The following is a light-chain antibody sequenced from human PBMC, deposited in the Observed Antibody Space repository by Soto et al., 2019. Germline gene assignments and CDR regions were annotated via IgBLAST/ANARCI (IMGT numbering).Light chain of an antibody. CDR1: QSVSSSY. Sequence: EIVLTQSPGTLSLSPGERATLSCRASQSVSSSYLAWYQQKPGQAPRLLIYGASSRATGIPDRFSGSGSRTYFTLTISRLEPEDFAVYYCQQYGSSPTFGQGTKVEIK. CDR2: GAS. J-gene: IGKJ1*01. CDR3: QQYGSSPT. V-gene: IGKV3-20*01.